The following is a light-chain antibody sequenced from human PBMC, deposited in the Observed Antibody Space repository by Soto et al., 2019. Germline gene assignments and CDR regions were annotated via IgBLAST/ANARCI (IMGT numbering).Light chain of an antibody. J-gene: IGKJ4*01. CDR1: QSVGNN. CDR2: GTS. CDR3: QQYNDWPLT. Sequence: EIVMTQSPDTLSVSPGERATLSCRASQSVGNNLAWYQQKPGQAPRLLIYGTSTRATGIPARFSGSGSGTEFTLTISSLQSEDFAVYNCQQYNDWPLTFGGGTKVGIK. V-gene: IGKV3-15*01.